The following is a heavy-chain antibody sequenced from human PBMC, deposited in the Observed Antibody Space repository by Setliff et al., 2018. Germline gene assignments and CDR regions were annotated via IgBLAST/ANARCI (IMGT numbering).Heavy chain of an antibody. J-gene: IGHJ4*02. V-gene: IGHV4-4*07. Sequence: PSETLSLTCTVSGGSLSTYNYWSWIRQPAGKGLEWIGQIYTDGSTNYNPSLRSRVTISVDTSKNQFSMTLSSVTAADTAVYYCARLPNYVWGSPVDYWGQGTLVTVPS. CDR3: ARLPNYVWGSPVDY. CDR2: IYTDGST. D-gene: IGHD3-16*01. CDR1: GGSLSTYNY.